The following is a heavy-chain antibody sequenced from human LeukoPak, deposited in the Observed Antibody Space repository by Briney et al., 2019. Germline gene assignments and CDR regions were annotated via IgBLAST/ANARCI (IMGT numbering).Heavy chain of an antibody. J-gene: IGHJ2*01. CDR2: IIPILGIA. D-gene: IGHD3-3*01. Sequence: SVKVSCKASGGTFSSYAISWARQAPGQGLEWMGRIIPILGIANYAQKFQGRVTITADKSTSTAYMELSSLRSEDTAVYYCASTPQYYDFWSGPWYFDLWGRGTLVTVSS. CDR3: ASTPQYYDFWSGPWYFDL. V-gene: IGHV1-69*04. CDR1: GGTFSSYA.